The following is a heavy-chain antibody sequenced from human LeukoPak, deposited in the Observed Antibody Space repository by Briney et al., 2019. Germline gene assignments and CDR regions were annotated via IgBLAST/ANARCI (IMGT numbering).Heavy chain of an antibody. V-gene: IGHV4-59*12. CDR2: VYYSGGT. Sequence: SETLSLTCAVYSRSFSGYYWNWIRQPPRKGLEWIGYVYYSGGTYYDPSLKSRVTISVDTSKNQFSLKLSSVTAADTAVYYCASHSGGYAYWGQGTLVTVSS. CDR3: ASHSGGYAY. J-gene: IGHJ4*02. D-gene: IGHD5-12*01. CDR1: SRSFSGYY.